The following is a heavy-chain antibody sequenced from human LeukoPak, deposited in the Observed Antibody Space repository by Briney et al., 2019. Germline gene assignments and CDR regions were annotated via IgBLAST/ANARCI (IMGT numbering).Heavy chain of an antibody. CDR2: ISGSGARA. V-gene: IGHV3-23*01. D-gene: IGHD1-26*01. J-gene: IGHJ6*02. CDR1: GFNFRGYA. CDR3: AKEVMMGETNSYYYGMDV. Sequence: GGSLRLSCAASGFNFRGYAMSWVRQAPGKGLEWVSAISGSGARAHYGESVRGRFTISRDNSQNTLHLQMNSLRADDTAVYYCAKEVMMGETNSYYYGMDVWGQGTTVTVSS.